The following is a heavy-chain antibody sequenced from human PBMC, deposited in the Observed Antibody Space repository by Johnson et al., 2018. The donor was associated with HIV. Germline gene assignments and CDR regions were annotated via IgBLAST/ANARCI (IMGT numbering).Heavy chain of an antibody. CDR1: GFTVTNAW. CDR3: SLGRAAGRLPAFDI. Sequence: VQLVESGGGLVKPGGSLRLSCGPSGFTVTNAWMNWVRQAPGKGLEWVGRIKTKTDGGTTDYAAPVKGRFTISRDDSKNTLFLQMNSLKTDDTAVYYCSLGRAAGRLPAFDIWGQGTMVTVSS. V-gene: IGHV3-15*01. CDR2: IKTKTDGGTT. J-gene: IGHJ3*02. D-gene: IGHD6-13*01.